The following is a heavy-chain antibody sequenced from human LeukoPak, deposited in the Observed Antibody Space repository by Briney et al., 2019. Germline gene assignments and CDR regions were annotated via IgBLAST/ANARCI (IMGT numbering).Heavy chain of an antibody. V-gene: IGHV3-53*01. Sequence: AGGSLRLSCAASGFTVSSNYMSWVRQAPGKGLEWVSVIYSGGSTYYADSVKGRFTISRDNSKNTLYLQMNSLRAEDTAVYYCARPSQQLAFDYWGQGTLVTVSS. J-gene: IGHJ4*02. CDR2: IYSGGST. D-gene: IGHD6-13*01. CDR3: ARPSQQLAFDY. CDR1: GFTVSSNY.